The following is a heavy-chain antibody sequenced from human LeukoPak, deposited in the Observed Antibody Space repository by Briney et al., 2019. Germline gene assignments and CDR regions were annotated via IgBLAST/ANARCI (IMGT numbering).Heavy chain of an antibody. CDR1: GFTFSSYA. Sequence: GGSLRLSCAASGFTFSSYAMHWVRQAPGKGLEWVAVISYDGSNKYYADSVKGRFTISRDNSKNTLYLQMNSLRAEDTAVYCCARNSGYDYVGYFDYWGQGTLVTVSS. V-gene: IGHV3-30-3*01. CDR3: ARNSGYDYVGYFDY. D-gene: IGHD5-12*01. CDR2: ISYDGSNK. J-gene: IGHJ4*02.